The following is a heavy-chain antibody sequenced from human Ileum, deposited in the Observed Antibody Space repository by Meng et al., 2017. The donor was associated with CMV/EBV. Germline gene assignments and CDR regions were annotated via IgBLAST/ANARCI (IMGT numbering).Heavy chain of an antibody. D-gene: IGHD6-19*01. CDR3: ATYSGRQIDY. CDR2: IYYSGST. J-gene: IGHJ4*02. Sequence: QLQLQESGPGLVKPSGTLSLTCTVSGGSISSSSYYWGWIRQPPGKGLEWIGSIYYSGSTYYNPSLKSRVTISVDTSKNQFSLKLSSVTAADTAVYYCATYSGRQIDYWGQGTLVTVSS. V-gene: IGHV4-39*07. CDR1: GGSISSSSYY.